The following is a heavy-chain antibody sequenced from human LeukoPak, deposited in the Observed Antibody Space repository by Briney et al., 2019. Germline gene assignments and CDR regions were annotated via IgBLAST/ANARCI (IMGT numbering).Heavy chain of an antibody. Sequence: ASVKVSCKVSGYTLTELSMHWVRQAPGQGLEWMGIINPSGGSTSYAQKFQGRVTMTRDTSTSTVYMELSSLRSEDTAVYYCARDLLGVGALGYWGQGTLVTVSS. CDR2: INPSGGST. CDR1: GYTLTELS. V-gene: IGHV1-46*01. CDR3: ARDLLGVGALGY. D-gene: IGHD1-26*01. J-gene: IGHJ4*02.